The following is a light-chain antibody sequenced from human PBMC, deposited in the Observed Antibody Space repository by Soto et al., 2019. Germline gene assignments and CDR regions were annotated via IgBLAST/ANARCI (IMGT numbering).Light chain of an antibody. CDR3: QQYYSRPRT. Sequence: DIVMTQSPDSLAVSLGERATVNCKSSQSVLYSSNNKNYLAWYQQKPGQPPKLLIYWASTRESGVPDRFSGSGSGTDFTLTISSLQAEDVAVYYCQQYYSRPRTFGQGTKVEMK. V-gene: IGKV4-1*01. CDR1: QSVLYSSNNKNY. J-gene: IGKJ1*01. CDR2: WAS.